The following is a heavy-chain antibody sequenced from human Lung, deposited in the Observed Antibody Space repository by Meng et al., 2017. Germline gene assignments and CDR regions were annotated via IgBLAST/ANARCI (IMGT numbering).Heavy chain of an antibody. J-gene: IGHJ4*02. CDR3: ARGPTTMAHDFDY. CDR2: INHSGST. Sequence: QGDLKQLGGVLLKPSETMSHTCVVSGGSFSDYYWNWIRQPPGKGLEWIGEINHSGSTNYNPSLESRATISVDTSQNNLSLKLSSVTAADSAVYYCARGPTTMAHDFDYWGQGTLVTVSS. V-gene: IGHV4-34*01. D-gene: IGHD4-11*01. CDR1: GGSFSDYY.